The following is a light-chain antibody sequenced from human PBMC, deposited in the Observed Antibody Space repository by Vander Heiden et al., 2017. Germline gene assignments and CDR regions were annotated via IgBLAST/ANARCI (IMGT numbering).Light chain of an antibody. CDR1: SSNIGSNT. CDR2: SNN. J-gene: IGLJ2*01. Sequence: QSVLTQPPSASGTTGQRVTISCSGSSSNIGSNTVNWYQQLPGTAPKLLIYSNNQRPSGVPDRLSGSKSGTSASLAISGLQSEDEADYYCVAWDDSLNSQVFGGGTKLTVL. CDR3: VAWDDSLNSQV. V-gene: IGLV1-44*01.